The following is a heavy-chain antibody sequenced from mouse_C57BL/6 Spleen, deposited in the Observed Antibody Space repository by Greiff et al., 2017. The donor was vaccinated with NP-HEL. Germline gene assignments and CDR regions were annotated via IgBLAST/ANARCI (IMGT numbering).Heavy chain of an antibody. J-gene: IGHJ2*01. CDR1: GYTFTDYY. CDR3: ARRLTTVVAHFDY. CDR2: INPYNGGT. Sequence: VQLQQSGPVLVKPGASVKMSCKASGYTFTDYYMNWVKQSHGKSLEWIGVINPYNGGTSYNQKFKGKATLTVDKSSSTAYMELNSLTSEDSAVYYCARRLTTVVAHFDYWGQGTTLTVSS. D-gene: IGHD1-1*01. V-gene: IGHV1-19*01.